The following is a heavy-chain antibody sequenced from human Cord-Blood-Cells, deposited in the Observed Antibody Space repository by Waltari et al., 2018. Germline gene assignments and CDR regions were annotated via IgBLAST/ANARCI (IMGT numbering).Heavy chain of an antibody. V-gene: IGHV1-2*02. CDR1: GYTFTGSY. D-gene: IGHD3-10*02. CDR3: ARGPLSSY. CDR2: INPNSGGT. Sequence: QVQLVQSGAEVKKPGASVKVSCKAPGYTFTGSYMHWLRQAPGHGLHWVGQAPGQGLEWMGWINPNSGGTNYAQKFQGRVTMTRDTSISTAYMELSRLRSDDTAVYYCARGPLSSYWGQGTLVTVSS. J-gene: IGHJ4*02.